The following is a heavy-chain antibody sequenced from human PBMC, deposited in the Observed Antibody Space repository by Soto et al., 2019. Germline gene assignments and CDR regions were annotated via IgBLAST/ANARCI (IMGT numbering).Heavy chain of an antibody. CDR3: AHSLHRYYDTMESYYFDY. CDR1: GFSLSTSGVG. Sequence: QITLKESGPTLVKPTQTLTLTCTFSGFSLSTSGVGVGWIRQPPGKALEWLALIYWDDDKRYSPSLKSRLTITKDTSKNQVVLTITNMDLVDTATYYCAHSLHRYYDTMESYYFDYWGQGTLVTVSS. V-gene: IGHV2-5*02. D-gene: IGHD3-22*01. CDR2: IYWDDDK. J-gene: IGHJ4*02.